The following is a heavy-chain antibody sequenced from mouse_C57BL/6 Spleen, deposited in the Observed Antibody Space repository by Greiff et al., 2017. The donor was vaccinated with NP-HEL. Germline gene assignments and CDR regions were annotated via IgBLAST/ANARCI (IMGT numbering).Heavy chain of an antibody. Sequence: EVQLQQSGPELVKPGASVKMSCKASGYTFTDYNMHWVKQSHGKSLEWIGYINPNNGGTSYNQKFKGKATLTVNKSSSTAYMELRSLTSEESAVYYCARETTVVATDFDYWGQGTTLTVSS. CDR3: ARETTVVATDFDY. CDR1: GYTFTDYN. CDR2: INPNNGGT. D-gene: IGHD1-1*01. V-gene: IGHV1-22*01. J-gene: IGHJ2*01.